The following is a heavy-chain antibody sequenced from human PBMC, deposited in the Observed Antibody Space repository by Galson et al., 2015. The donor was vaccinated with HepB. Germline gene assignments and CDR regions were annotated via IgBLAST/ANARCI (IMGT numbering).Heavy chain of an antibody. CDR2: ICRNSST. CDR3: ARDQGDDYLNYYYYVGMDV. J-gene: IGHJ6*02. CDR1: GFTVSSNY. V-gene: IGHV3-66*03. D-gene: IGHD4-11*01. Sequence: SLRLSCAASGFTVSSNYMSWVRQAPGKGLEWVSVICRNSSTYYADSVKGRFTIPRDNSRNTLYLQMNRLKTEDTAVYYCARDQGDDYLNYYYYVGMDVWGQGTTVTVSS.